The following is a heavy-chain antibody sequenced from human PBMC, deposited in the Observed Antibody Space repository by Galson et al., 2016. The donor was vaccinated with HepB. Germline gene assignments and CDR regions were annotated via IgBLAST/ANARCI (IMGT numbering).Heavy chain of an antibody. V-gene: IGHV4-31*03. J-gene: IGHJ5*02. Sequence: LSLTCIVSGDSISSGAYYWTWIRQSPGKGLEWIGYIHYSGSTYYNPSLKSRVTLSVDTSKNQFSLRLSSLTAADTAVYYCVRDRAGFDPWGQGTLVTVSS. CDR3: VRDRAGFDP. CDR2: IHYSGST. CDR1: GDSISSGAYY. D-gene: IGHD1-14*01.